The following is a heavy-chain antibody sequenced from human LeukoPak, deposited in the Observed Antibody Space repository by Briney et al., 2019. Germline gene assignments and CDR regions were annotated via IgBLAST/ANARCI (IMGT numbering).Heavy chain of an antibody. V-gene: IGHV1-69*05. CDR1: GGTYSSYA. Sequence: SVKVSCKASGGTYSSYAISWVRQAPGQGLEWMGGIIPIFGTANCAQKFQGRVTITTDESTSTAYMGLRSLRSDDTAVYYCARRKGYVPAYYFDYWGQGTLVTVSS. D-gene: IGHD3-10*02. CDR3: ARRKGYVPAYYFDY. J-gene: IGHJ4*02. CDR2: IIPIFGTA.